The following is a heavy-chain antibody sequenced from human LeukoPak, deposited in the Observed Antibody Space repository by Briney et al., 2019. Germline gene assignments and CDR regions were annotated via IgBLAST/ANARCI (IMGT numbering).Heavy chain of an antibody. V-gene: IGHV5-51*01. CDR2: IYPGDSDT. CDR1: GYSFTSYW. J-gene: IGHJ4*02. Sequence: GESLKISCKGSGYSFTSYWIGWVRPMPGKGLEWMGIIYPGDSDTRYSPSFQGQVTISADKSISTAYLQWSSLKASDTAMYYCARRRGYSGYDTYYFDYWGQGPLVTVSS. CDR3: ARRRGYSGYDTYYFDY. D-gene: IGHD5-12*01.